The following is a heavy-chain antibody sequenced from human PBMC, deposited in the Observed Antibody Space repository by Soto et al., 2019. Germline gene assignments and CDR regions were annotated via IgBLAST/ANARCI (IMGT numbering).Heavy chain of an antibody. J-gene: IGHJ4*02. CDR3: AHKGPEDWPLDY. D-gene: IGHD3-9*01. V-gene: IGHV2-5*02. CDR1: GFSLSTSGVG. Sequence: QITLKESGPTLVRPTQTLTLTCAFSGFSLSTSGVGVGWIRQPPGKALEWLAVIYWDDSKHYSPSLRSRLTLTKDTSKNHVVLTMTNMDPMDTGTYYCAHKGPEDWPLDYWGQGTLVTVSS. CDR2: IYWDDSK.